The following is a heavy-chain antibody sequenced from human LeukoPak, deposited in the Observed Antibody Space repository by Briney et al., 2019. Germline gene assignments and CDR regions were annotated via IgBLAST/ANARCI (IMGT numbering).Heavy chain of an antibody. CDR3: GRGNALPGTTIVLGTFRRTHLAN. CDR1: GGSISSYY. CDR2: IYTSGST. Sequence: SETLSLTCTVSGGSISSYYWSWIRQPAGKGLEWIGHIYTSGSTNYNPSLKSRVTMSVDTSKNQFSLKLSSVTAADTAVYYCGRGNALPGTTIVLGTFRRTHLANWGKGTLVTVS. J-gene: IGHJ4*02. D-gene: IGHD1-7*01. V-gene: IGHV4-4*07.